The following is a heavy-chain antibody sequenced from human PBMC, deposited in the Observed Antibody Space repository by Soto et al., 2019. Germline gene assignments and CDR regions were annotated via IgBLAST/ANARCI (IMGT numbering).Heavy chain of an antibody. Sequence: EVQLVESGGGLVQPGGSLSLSCAASGFTFSSYWMHWVRQAPGKGLVWVSRINSDGSSTNYADSVKGRFTISRDNAKNTLYLQMNSLRAEDTAVYYCARGGSLNWYFDLWGRGTLVTVSS. V-gene: IGHV3-74*01. CDR1: GFTFSSYW. J-gene: IGHJ2*01. CDR2: INSDGSST. D-gene: IGHD1-26*01. CDR3: ARGGSLNWYFDL.